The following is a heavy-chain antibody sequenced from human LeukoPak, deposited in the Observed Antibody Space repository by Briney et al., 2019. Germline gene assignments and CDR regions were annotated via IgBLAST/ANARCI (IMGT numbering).Heavy chain of an antibody. D-gene: IGHD3-3*01. CDR1: GFTFSSYG. CDR3: AREDFWSGSNWFDP. J-gene: IGHJ5*02. V-gene: IGHV3-30*03. CDR2: ISYDGSNK. Sequence: GRSLRLSCAASGFTFSSYGMHWVRQAPGKGLEWVAVISYDGSNKYYADSVKGRFTISRDNSKNTLYLQMNSLRAEDTAVYYCAREDFWSGSNWFDPWGQGTLVTVSS.